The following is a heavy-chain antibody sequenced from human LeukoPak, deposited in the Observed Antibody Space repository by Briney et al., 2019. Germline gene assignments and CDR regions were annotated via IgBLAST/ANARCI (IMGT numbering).Heavy chain of an antibody. J-gene: IGHJ4*02. CDR1: GYIFTSYD. D-gene: IGHD6-6*01. CDR3: ARMSIAARPRSYNFDY. CDR2: MNPNSGNT. Sequence: GAAVKVSCKASGYIFTSYDINWVRQATGQGLEWMGWMNPNSGNTGYAQKFQGRVTMTRNTSISTAYMELSSLRSEDTAVYYCARMSIAARPRSYNFDYWGQGTLVTVSS. V-gene: IGHV1-8*01.